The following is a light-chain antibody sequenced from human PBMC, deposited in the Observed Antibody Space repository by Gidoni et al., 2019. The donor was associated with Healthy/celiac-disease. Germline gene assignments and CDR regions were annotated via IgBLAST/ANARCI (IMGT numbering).Light chain of an antibody. CDR3: QSYDSSLSVVV. J-gene: IGLJ2*01. CDR1: SSNIGAGYD. CDR2: GNS. Sequence: QSVLTQPPSVSGAPGQRVTISCTGSSSNIGAGYDVHWYQQPPGTAPKLLIYGNSNRPSGVPDRFSGSKSGTSASLALTGLQAEDEADYYCQSYDSSLSVVVFGGGTKLTVL. V-gene: IGLV1-40*01.